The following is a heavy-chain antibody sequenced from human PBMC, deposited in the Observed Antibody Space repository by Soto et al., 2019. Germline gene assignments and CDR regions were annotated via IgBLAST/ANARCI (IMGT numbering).Heavy chain of an antibody. V-gene: IGHV1-46*01. D-gene: IGHD2-21*01. CDR2: INHGDGST. CDR3: ARETSDFDH. Sequence: QVQLVQSGAEVKRPGASVSISCTTSGYTFTTCYMHWLRQAPGQGLEWLGFINHGDGSTTYAQRFQDRVTVTRDTSTSTVYMNLTSLTSDDTAIYFCARETSDFDHWGQGTQVTVSS. J-gene: IGHJ5*02. CDR1: GYTFTTCY.